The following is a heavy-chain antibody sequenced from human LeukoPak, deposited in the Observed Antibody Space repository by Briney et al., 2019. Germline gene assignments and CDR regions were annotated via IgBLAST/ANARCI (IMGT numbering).Heavy chain of an antibody. J-gene: IGHJ4*02. CDR1: GFTVSSNY. CDR3: ARDLVERGYSYGRCDY. Sequence: PGGSLRLSCAASGFTVSSNYMSWVRQAPGKGLEWVSSISSSSSYKYYADSVKGRFTISRDNAKNSLYLQMNSLRAEDTAVYYCARDLVERGYSYGRCDYWGQGTLVTVSS. CDR2: ISSSSSYK. V-gene: IGHV3-21*01. D-gene: IGHD5-18*01.